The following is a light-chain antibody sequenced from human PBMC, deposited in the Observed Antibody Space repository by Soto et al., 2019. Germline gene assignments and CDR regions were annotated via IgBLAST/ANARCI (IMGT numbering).Light chain of an antibody. CDR2: EVS. V-gene: IGLV2-14*01. CDR1: SSDIGGYNY. J-gene: IGLJ2*01. Sequence: QSALTQSASVSGSPGQSITISCTGTSSDIGGYNYVSWYQQHPDKAPKLMIFEVSNRPSGVSNRFSGSKSGNTASLTISGLLPEDEADYYCSSYTTSSTVAFGGGTTVTVL. CDR3: SSYTTSSTVA.